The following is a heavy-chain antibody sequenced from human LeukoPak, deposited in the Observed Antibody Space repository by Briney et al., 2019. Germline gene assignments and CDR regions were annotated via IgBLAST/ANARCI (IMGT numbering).Heavy chain of an antibody. CDR1: GFTVSSNY. Sequence: GGSLRLSCAASGFTVSSNYMSWVRPAPGKGLGWVSVIYSGGSTYYADSVKGRFTISRHNSKNTLYLQMNSLRAEDTAVYYCARGVVPAANFDYWGQGTLVTVSS. J-gene: IGHJ4*02. V-gene: IGHV3-53*04. CDR3: ARGVVPAANFDY. CDR2: IYSGGST. D-gene: IGHD2-2*01.